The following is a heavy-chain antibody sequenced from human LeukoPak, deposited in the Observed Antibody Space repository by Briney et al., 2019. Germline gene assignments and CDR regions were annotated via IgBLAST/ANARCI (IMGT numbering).Heavy chain of an antibody. J-gene: IGHJ4*01. CDR2: VSNDGNDE. D-gene: IGHD3-10*01. CDR3: AKDLRRNGRGGFDS. V-gene: IGHV3-30*18. CDR1: GFSFGGYG. Sequence: PGGSLRLPCAASGFSFGGYGIHWVRQAPGEGLEWVAGVSNDGNDEYYAASVKGRFTISRDNSKNTLHLQMNSLRPVDTAVYFCAKDLRRNGRGGFDSWGHGTLVTVSS.